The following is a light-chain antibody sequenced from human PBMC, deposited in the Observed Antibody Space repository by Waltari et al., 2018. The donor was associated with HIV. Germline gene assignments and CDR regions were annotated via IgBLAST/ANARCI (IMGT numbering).Light chain of an antibody. CDR1: QRVLFSSNNKNY. Sequence: DIVMTQSPDSLAVSLGERATINCKSSQRVLFSSNNKNYLAWYQQKPGQPPKLLVYWASTRQSGVPDRFSGSGSGTDFTLTSSSLQAEDVAVYYCQQYYSTPLFAFGPGTRVEIK. CDR3: QQYYSTPLFA. CDR2: WAS. J-gene: IGKJ3*01. V-gene: IGKV4-1*01.